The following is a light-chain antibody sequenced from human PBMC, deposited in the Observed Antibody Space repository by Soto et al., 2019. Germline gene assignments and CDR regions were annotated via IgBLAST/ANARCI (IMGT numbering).Light chain of an antibody. CDR1: SSNIGAGYD. CDR3: QSYDSRLRVV. CDR2: GNS. Sequence: QSVLTQPPSVSGAPGQRVTISCTGSSSNIGAGYDVHWYQQLPGTAPKLLIYGNSNRPSGVPDRFSGSKSGTSASLAITGLHAEDEADYSCQSYDSRLRVVFGGGTKLTVL. J-gene: IGLJ2*01. V-gene: IGLV1-40*01.